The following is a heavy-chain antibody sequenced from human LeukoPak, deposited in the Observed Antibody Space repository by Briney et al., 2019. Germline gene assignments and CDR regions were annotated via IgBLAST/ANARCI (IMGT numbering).Heavy chain of an antibody. CDR1: GGSISSYY. V-gene: IGHV4-59*01. CDR2: IYYSGST. Sequence: SETLSLTCTVSGGSISSYYWSWIRQPPGKGLEWIGYIYYSGSTSYNPSLKSRVTISVDTSKDQFSLKLSSVTAADTAVYYCARGYSGSYGRFDYWGQGTLVTVSS. CDR3: ARGYSGSYGRFDY. D-gene: IGHD1-26*01. J-gene: IGHJ4*02.